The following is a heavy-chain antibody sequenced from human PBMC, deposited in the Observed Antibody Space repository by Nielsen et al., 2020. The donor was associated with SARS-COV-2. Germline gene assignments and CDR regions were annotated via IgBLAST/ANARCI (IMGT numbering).Heavy chain of an antibody. CDR2: INPNSGGT. CDR3: AGAVGYCSSTSCYRDHYYYGMDV. V-gene: IGHV1-2*06. D-gene: IGHD2-2*01. Sequence: WVRQAPGQGLEWMGRINPNSGGTNYAQKFQGRVTMTRDTSISTAYMELSRLRSDDTAAYYCAGAVGYCSSTSCYRDHYYYGMDVWGQGTTVTVSS. J-gene: IGHJ6*02.